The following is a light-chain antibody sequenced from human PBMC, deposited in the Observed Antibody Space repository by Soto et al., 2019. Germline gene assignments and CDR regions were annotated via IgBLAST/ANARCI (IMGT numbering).Light chain of an antibody. CDR2: GNS. V-gene: IGLV1-40*01. CDR3: QDYDSSLIIYV. J-gene: IGLJ1*01. Sequence: QSVLTQPPSVSGAPGQRVTISCTGSSSNIGAGYDVHWYQQLPGTAPKLLIYGNSNRPSGVPDRFSGSKSGTSASLAITGLQSEDVSDYDCQDYDSSLIIYVFGTGTKVTVL. CDR1: SSNIGAGYD.